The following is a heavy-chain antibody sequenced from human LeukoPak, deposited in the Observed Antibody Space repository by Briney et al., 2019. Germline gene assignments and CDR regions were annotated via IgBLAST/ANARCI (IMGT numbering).Heavy chain of an antibody. CDR2: IYYSGST. CDR1: GGSISSYY. J-gene: IGHJ5*02. D-gene: IGHD6-6*01. V-gene: IGHV4-59*01. CDR3: ARWYKYSSSWSPVNWFDP. Sequence: PSETLSLTCTVSGGSISSYYWSWIRQPPGKGLEWIGYIYYSGSTNYNPSLKSRVTISVDTSKNQFSLKLSSVTAADTAVYYCARWYKYSSSWSPVNWFDPWGQGTRVTVSS.